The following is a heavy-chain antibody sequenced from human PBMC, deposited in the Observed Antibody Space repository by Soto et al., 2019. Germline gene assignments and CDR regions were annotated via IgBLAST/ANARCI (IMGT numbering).Heavy chain of an antibody. CDR2: IYFSGTT. CDR1: GGSISSGDYY. CDR3: ARRDRSGFSYWLDT. V-gene: IGHV4-31*03. Sequence: PSETLSLTCTVSGGSISSGDYYWSGIRQHPGKGLEWIGTIYFSGTTYYNPSLKSRVTISVDTSKSQFSLKLSSVTAADTAVYYCARRDRSGFSYWLDTWGQGTLVTV. J-gene: IGHJ5*02. D-gene: IGHD3-22*01.